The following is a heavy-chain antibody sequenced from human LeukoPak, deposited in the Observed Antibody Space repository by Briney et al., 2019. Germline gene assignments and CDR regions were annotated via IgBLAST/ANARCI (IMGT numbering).Heavy chain of an antibody. V-gene: IGHV4-39*01. J-gene: IGHJ5*02. D-gene: IGHD3-10*01. CDR3: ARHSGSGSLPRPFDP. Sequence: SETLSLTCTVPGDSDTSGTLYWAWLRLPPGKGLECIPTVYYTGSTYYTPSLKSRVSISMDTSKNQLYLDLRSVVAPDTAFYYCARHSGSGSLPRPFDPWGQGTLVTVSS. CDR2: VYYTGST. CDR1: GDSDTSGTLY.